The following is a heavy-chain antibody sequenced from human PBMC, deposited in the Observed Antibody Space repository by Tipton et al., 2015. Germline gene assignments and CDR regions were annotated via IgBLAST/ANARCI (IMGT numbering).Heavy chain of an antibody. J-gene: IGHJ6*02. CDR1: SDYISKYY. Sequence: TLSLTCSVSSDYISKYYWSWIRQPPGKELEWIGYIQYSGSTNYNPSHKSRITISLNTSKNQFSLKMSSVTAADTAVYFCARVLEHGMDVCGQGTTVTFS. V-gene: IGHV4-59*01. CDR2: IQYSGST. CDR3: ARVLEHGMDV.